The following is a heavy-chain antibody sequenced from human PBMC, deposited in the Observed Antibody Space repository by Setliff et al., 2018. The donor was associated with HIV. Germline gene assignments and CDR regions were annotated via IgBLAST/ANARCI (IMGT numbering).Heavy chain of an antibody. D-gene: IGHD3-22*01. CDR1: GYSINNGYY. Sequence: SETLSLTCSVSGYSINNGYYWGWIRQPPGKGLEWVATIYQTGNTYYSPSLKSRVTVSMDMSRNQFYVKLNSATAADTAVYYCARQAWHYDRDGYFIDYWGQGMLVTVSS. CDR2: IYQTGNT. J-gene: IGHJ4*02. CDR3: ARQAWHYDRDGYFIDY. V-gene: IGHV4-38-2*02.